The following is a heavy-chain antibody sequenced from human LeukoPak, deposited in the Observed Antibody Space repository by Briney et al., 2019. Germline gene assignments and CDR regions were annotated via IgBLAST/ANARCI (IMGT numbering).Heavy chain of an antibody. V-gene: IGHV3-21*01. CDR2: ISSSSSYI. Sequence: PGGSLRLSCAASGFTFSSYSMNWVRQAPGKGLEWVSSISSSSSYIYYADSVKGLFTISRDNAKNSLYLQMNSLRAEDMAVYYCARDAPYYDILTGYYTAAEYFQHWGQGTLVTVSS. D-gene: IGHD3-9*01. CDR3: ARDAPYYDILTGYYTAAEYFQH. J-gene: IGHJ1*01. CDR1: GFTFSSYS.